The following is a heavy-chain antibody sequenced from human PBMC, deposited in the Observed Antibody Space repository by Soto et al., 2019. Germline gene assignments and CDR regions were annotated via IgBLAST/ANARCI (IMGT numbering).Heavy chain of an antibody. V-gene: IGHV3-30*03. D-gene: IGHD3-16*01. CDR2: ISYDGSDK. CDR1: GFTFSSYG. J-gene: IGHJ4*02. CDR3: ATKRESYAWGLEGYCDY. Sequence: QVQLVESGGGVVQPGRSLRVSCAASGFTFSSYGMNWVRQAPGKGLAWVAIISYDGSDKYYADSVKGRFTISRDNSNNTLYLQMNSLRGEDTAVYYCATKRESYAWGLEGYCDYWGQGTLVTVSS.